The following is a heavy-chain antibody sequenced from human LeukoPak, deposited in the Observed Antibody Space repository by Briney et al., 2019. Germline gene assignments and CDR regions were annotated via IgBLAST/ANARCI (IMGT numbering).Heavy chain of an antibody. CDR3: ITIKRDYDSSAFDY. V-gene: IGHV3-15*01. J-gene: IGHJ4*02. CDR2: IKSKTDGGTT. CDR1: GFTFSSYW. D-gene: IGHD3-22*01. Sequence: GGSLRLSCGASGFTFSSYWTHWVRQAPGKGLEWVGRIKSKTDGGTTEYAAPVKGRFTISRDDSKNTLYLQMNSLKTEDTALYYCITIKRDYDSSAFDYWGQGTLVTVSS.